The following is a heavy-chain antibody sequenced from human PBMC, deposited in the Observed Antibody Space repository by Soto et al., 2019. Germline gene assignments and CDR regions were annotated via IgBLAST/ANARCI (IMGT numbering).Heavy chain of an antibody. V-gene: IGHV1-69*01. Sequence: QVQLVQSGAEVKKPGSSVKVSCKASGGTFSSYAISWVRQAPGQGLEWMGGIIPIFGTANYAQKFQGRVTITADESTSTAYMELSSLRSEDTAVYYCATRDTGYSYGQYYYYYGMDVWGQGTTVTVSS. D-gene: IGHD5-18*01. CDR1: GGTFSSYA. J-gene: IGHJ6*02. CDR2: IIPIFGTA. CDR3: ATRDTGYSYGQYYYYYGMDV.